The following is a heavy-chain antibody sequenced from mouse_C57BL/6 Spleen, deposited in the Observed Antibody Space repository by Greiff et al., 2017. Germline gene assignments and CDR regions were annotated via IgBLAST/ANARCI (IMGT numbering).Heavy chain of an antibody. CDR2: INPNNGGT. CDR1: GYTFTDYY. V-gene: IGHV1-26*01. Sequence: EVQLQQSGPELVKPGASVKISCKASGYTFTDYYMNWVKQSHGKSLEWIGDINPNNGGTSYNQKFKGKATLTVDKSSSTAYMELRSLTSEDSAVYYCARGNDGNYPYCDYWGQGTTLTVSS. CDR3: ARGNDGNYPYCDY. D-gene: IGHD2-1*01. J-gene: IGHJ2*01.